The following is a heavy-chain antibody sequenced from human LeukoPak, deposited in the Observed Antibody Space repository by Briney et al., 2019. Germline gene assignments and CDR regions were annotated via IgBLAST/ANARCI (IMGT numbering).Heavy chain of an antibody. CDR3: ARGVLYDFWSGYYKY. V-gene: IGHV4-34*01. CDR2: INHSGST. CDR1: GASISGYY. J-gene: IGHJ4*02. Sequence: SETLSLTCAVYGASISGYYWSWIRQPPGKGLEWIGEINHSGSTNYDPSLKSRVTISVDTSKNQVSLKLSSVTAADTAVYYCARGVLYDFWSGYYKYWGQGTLVTVSS. D-gene: IGHD3-3*01.